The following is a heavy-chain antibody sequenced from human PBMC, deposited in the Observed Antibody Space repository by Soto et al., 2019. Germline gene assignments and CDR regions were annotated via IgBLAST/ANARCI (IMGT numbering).Heavy chain of an antibody. CDR1: GGSLSTYGYS. V-gene: IGHV4-30-2*01. J-gene: IGHJ3*02. CDR2: IYHSGSS. Sequence: SETLSLTCAVSGGSLSTYGYSWNWIRQPPGKGLEWIGYIYHSGSSYYNPSLKSRVTMSVDRSKNQFSLKLNSVTAADTAVYYCARASCGDGYNFCGFDIWGQGTMVTVSS. CDR3: ARASCGDGYNFCGFDI. D-gene: IGHD5-12*01.